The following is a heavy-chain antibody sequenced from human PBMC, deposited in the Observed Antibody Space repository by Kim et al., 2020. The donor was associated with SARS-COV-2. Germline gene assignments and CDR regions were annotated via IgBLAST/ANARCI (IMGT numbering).Heavy chain of an antibody. J-gene: IGHJ4*02. CDR3: AKGTRGYNYGGTFDY. CDR1: GFTFDDYT. Sequence: GGSLRLSCAASGFTFDDYTMNWVRQTPGKGLEWVSLISGDGGFTYYTYSVKGRFTISRDNSKNSLYLQMNSLRTEDTALYYCAKGTRGYNYGGTFDYWGQGPLVTVSS. CDR2: ISGDGGFT. V-gene: IGHV3-43*02. D-gene: IGHD5-12*01.